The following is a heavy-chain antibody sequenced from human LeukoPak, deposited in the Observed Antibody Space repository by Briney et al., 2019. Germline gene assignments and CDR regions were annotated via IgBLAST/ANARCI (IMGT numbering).Heavy chain of an antibody. CDR1: GGSFSGYY. J-gene: IGHJ4*02. V-gene: IGHV4-34*01. Sequence: SETLSLTCAVYGGSFSGYYWSWIRQPPGKGLEWIGEINHSGSTNYNPSPKSRVTISVDTSKNQFSLKLSSVTAADTAVYYCARDDRQYSSYDYWGQGTLVTVSS. D-gene: IGHD5-18*01. CDR2: INHSGST. CDR3: ARDDRQYSSYDY.